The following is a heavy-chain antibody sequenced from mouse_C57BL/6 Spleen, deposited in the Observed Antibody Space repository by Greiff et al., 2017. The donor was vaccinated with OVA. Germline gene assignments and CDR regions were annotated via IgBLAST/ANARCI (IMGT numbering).Heavy chain of an antibody. J-gene: IGHJ4*01. D-gene: IGHD2-1*01. CDR3: ATIYYDAMDY. Sequence: QVQLQQSGPELVKPGASVKISCKASGYAFSSSWMNWVKQRPGKGLEWIGRIYPGDGDTNYNGKFKGKATLTADKSSSTAYMQLSSLTSEDSAVYFCATIYYDAMDYWGQGTSVTVSS. V-gene: IGHV1-82*01. CDR1: GYAFSSSW. CDR2: IYPGDGDT.